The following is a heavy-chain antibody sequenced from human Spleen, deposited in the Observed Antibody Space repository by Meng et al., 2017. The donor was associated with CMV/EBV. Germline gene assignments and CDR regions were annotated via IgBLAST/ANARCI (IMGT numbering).Heavy chain of an antibody. CDR1: GFTFSTYD. CDR3: AKEGYSGSYYFDY. V-gene: IGHV3-33*06. Sequence: AASGFTFSTYDIHWVRQAPGKGLEWVAVMWYDGSNTYYADSVKGRFTISRDNSKNTLYLQMNSLRAEDTAVYYCAKEGYSGSYYFDYWGQGTLVTVSS. D-gene: IGHD1-26*01. J-gene: IGHJ4*02. CDR2: MWYDGSNT.